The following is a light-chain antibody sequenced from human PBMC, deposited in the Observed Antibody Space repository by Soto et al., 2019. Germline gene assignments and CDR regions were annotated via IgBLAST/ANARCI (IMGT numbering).Light chain of an antibody. Sequence: QSLLSQPPSASVTPGQRVTISCSGSSSNIGSNYVYWYQQLPGTAPKLLIYSNNQRPSGVPDRFSGSKSGTSASLAISGLRSEDEADYYCAAWDDSLSGYVFGTGTQLTVL. CDR1: SSNIGSNY. J-gene: IGLJ1*01. CDR3: AAWDDSLSGYV. V-gene: IGLV1-47*02. CDR2: SNN.